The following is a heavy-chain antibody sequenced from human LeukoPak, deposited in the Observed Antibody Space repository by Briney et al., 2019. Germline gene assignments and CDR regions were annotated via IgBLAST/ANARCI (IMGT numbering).Heavy chain of an antibody. J-gene: IGHJ4*02. CDR2: IYYSGST. Sequence: SQTLSLTCAVSGGSISSGGYSWGWIRQPPGKGLEWIGTIYYSGSTYYNPSLKSRVTISVDTSKNQFSLKLSSVTAADTAVYYCASRYDYSNYIDYWGQGTLVTVSS. CDR3: ASRYDYSNYIDY. V-gene: IGHV4-30-2*03. CDR1: GGSISSGGYS. D-gene: IGHD4-11*01.